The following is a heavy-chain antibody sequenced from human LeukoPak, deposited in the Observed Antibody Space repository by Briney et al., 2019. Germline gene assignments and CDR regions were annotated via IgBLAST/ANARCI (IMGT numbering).Heavy chain of an antibody. CDR3: ARDIVVVPTAIMWTGTVDV. D-gene: IGHD2-2*02. CDR1: GFTFSSYA. Sequence: GGSLRLSCAASGFTFSSYAMHWVRQAPGKGLEWVAVISYDGSNKYYADSVKGRFTISRDNSKNTLYLQMGSLRAEDMAVYYCARDIVVVPTAIMWTGTVDVWGKGTTVTVSS. CDR2: ISYDGSNK. J-gene: IGHJ6*04. V-gene: IGHV3-30*14.